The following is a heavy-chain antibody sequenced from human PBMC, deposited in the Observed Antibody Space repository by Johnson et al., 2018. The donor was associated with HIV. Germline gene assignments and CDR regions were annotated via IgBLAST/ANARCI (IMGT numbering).Heavy chain of an antibody. CDR2: INWNGGRT. V-gene: IGHV3-20*04. Sequence: VQLVESGGGVVQPGGSLRLSCAASGFTFSNYGMSWVRQVPGKGLEWVSGINWNGGRTGYADSVKGRFTTSRDNAKNSLYMQMNSLVAEDKALYYCAKGHISGYPKDAFDIWGRGTIVTVSS. D-gene: IGHD3-22*01. CDR3: AKGHISGYPKDAFDI. J-gene: IGHJ3*02. CDR1: GFTFSNYG.